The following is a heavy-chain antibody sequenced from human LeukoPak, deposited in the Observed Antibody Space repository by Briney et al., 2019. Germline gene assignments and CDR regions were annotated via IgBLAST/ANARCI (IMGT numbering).Heavy chain of an antibody. V-gene: IGHV3-23*01. CDR1: GFTFTSYA. J-gene: IGHJ2*01. CDR2: INGGGQNT. CDR3: AGPRAMTTGVGRYFDL. D-gene: IGHD1-1*01. Sequence: PGGSLRLSCGASGFTFTSYAMSWIRQAPGKGLEWVSAINGGGQNTYYGDSVKGRFTISRDNSKNTLYLEMNSLRAEDTATYYCAGPRAMTTGVGRYFDLWGRGTLVTVPS.